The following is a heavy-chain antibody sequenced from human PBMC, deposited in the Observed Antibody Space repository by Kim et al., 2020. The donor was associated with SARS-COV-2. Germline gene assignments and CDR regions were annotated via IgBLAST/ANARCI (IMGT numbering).Heavy chain of an antibody. V-gene: IGHV3-21*01. CDR2: ISSSSSYI. D-gene: IGHD1-26*01. CDR3: ARDMGPAYSGSYSGAFDI. J-gene: IGHJ3*02. Sequence: GGSLRLSCAASGFTFSSYSMNWVRQAPGKGLEWVSSISSSSSYIYYADSVKGRFTISRDNAKNSLYLQMNSLRAEDTAVYYCARDMGPAYSGSYSGAFDIWGQGTMVTVSS. CDR1: GFTFSSYS.